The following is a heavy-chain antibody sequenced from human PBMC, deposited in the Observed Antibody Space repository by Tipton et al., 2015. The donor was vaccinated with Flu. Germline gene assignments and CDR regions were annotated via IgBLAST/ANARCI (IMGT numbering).Heavy chain of an antibody. Sequence: TLSLTCTVSGGSISSGSYYWSWIRQPAGKGLEWIGRIYTSGSTNYNPSLKSRVTISVDTSKNQFSLKLSSVTAADAAVYCCARDYGGHIYYWGQGTLVTVSS. CDR1: GGSISSGSYY. J-gene: IGHJ4*02. V-gene: IGHV4-61*02. CDR2: IYTSGST. CDR3: ARDYGGHIYY. D-gene: IGHD2-21*01.